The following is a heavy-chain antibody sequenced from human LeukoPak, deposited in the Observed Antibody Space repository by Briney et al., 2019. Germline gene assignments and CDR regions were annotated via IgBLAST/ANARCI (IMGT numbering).Heavy chain of an antibody. J-gene: IGHJ4*02. CDR2: IKKTGSET. Sequence: GGSLRLSCAASGFTFSHFWMSWVRQAPGKGLEWVAYIKKTGSETYYVDSVKGRFTITRDNTRNSLFLQMYSLRAEDTAVYYCARDLTSDTGDYWGQGTLVTVSS. CDR1: GFTFSHFW. D-gene: IGHD1-14*01. CDR3: ARDLTSDTGDY. V-gene: IGHV3-7*01.